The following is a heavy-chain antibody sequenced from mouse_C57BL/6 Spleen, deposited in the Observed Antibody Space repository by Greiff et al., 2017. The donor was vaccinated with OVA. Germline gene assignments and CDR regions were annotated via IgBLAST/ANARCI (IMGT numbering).Heavy chain of an antibody. CDR3: TKGYYYYGSSYAMDY. Sequence: EVKVEESGGGLVQPGGSMKLSCVASGFTFSNYWMNWVRQSPEKGLEWVAQIRLKSDNYATHYAESVKGRFTISRDDSKSSVYLQMNNLRAEDTGIYYCTKGYYYYGSSYAMDYWGQGTSVTVSS. CDR1: GFTFSNYW. J-gene: IGHJ4*01. V-gene: IGHV6-3*01. D-gene: IGHD1-1*01. CDR2: IRLKSDNYAT.